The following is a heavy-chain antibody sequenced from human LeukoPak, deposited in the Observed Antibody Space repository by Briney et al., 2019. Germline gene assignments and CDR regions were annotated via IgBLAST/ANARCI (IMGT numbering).Heavy chain of an antibody. J-gene: IGHJ6*03. D-gene: IGHD2-2*02. V-gene: IGHV5-51*01. Sequence: GESLKISCKASGYTFNTYWIGWVRQMPGKGLEWMGIIYPGDSETTYSPSFQGQVTISADKSISTAYLQWSSLKASDTAVYYCARQFYTGYDYYMDVWGKGTTVTISS. CDR2: IYPGDSET. CDR1: GYTFNTYW. CDR3: ARQFYTGYDYYMDV.